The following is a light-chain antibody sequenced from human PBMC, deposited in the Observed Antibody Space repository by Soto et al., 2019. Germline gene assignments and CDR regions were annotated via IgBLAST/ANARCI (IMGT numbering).Light chain of an antibody. CDR2: TAS. CDR3: FHDYSYPRT. V-gene: IGKV1-6*01. Sequence: AIQMTQSPSSLSASVGDRVIITCRASQAIRNDLGWYQQKPGKAPKLLIYTASTLQSGVPSRFSGSGSGADFTLTIRSLQPEDSATYYFFHDYSYPRTFGQGTKVEIK. CDR1: QAIRND. J-gene: IGKJ1*01.